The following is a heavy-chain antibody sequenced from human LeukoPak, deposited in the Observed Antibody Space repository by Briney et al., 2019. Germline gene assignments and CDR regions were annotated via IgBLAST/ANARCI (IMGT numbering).Heavy chain of an antibody. CDR3: AKALSGSYYLYYFDY. CDR2: ISGSGGST. CDR1: GFTFSSSA. D-gene: IGHD1-26*01. V-gene: IGHV3-23*01. Sequence: PGGSLRLSCAASGFTFSSSAMSWVRQAPGKGLEWVSAISGSGGSTYYADSVKGRFTISRDNSKNTLYLQMNSLRAEDTAVYYCAKALSGSYYLYYFDYWGQGTLVTVSS. J-gene: IGHJ4*02.